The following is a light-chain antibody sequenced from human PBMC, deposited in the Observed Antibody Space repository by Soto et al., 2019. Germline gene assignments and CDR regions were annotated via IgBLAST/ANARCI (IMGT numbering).Light chain of an antibody. Sequence: QSVLTQPPSVSGAPGQRVTISCTGSSSNIGAGYDVHWYQQLPGTAPKLLIYGNNNRPSGVPDRFSGSKSDTSASLAITELQAEDEADYYCQSYDSSLSAYVLGPGTKVTVL. J-gene: IGLJ1*01. CDR3: QSYDSSLSAYV. CDR2: GNN. CDR1: SSNIGAGYD. V-gene: IGLV1-40*01.